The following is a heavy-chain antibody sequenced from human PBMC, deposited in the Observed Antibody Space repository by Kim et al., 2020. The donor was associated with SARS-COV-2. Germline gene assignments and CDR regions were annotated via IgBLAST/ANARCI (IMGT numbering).Heavy chain of an antibody. J-gene: IGHJ4*02. CDR2: IFQSSGP. V-gene: IGHV4-4*02. Sequence: SETLSLTCAVSGGSISSNSCCTCFRQPPGKGLEWFGEIFQSSGPNYNTSLKSRVTMSVDKSRNKFSLQLTSVTAADTAVYYCASANSGCAAVDYWRQGAL. D-gene: IGHD5-12*01. CDR1: GGSISSNSC. CDR3: ASANSGCAAVDY.